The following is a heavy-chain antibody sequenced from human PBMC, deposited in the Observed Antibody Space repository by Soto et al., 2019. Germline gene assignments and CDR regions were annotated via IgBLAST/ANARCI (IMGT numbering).Heavy chain of an antibody. D-gene: IGHD5-12*01. Sequence: SETLSLTCTVSGGSISSYYWSWIRQPPGKGLEWIGYIYYSGSTNYNPSLKSRVTISVDTSKYQFSLKLSSVTAADTAVYYCAGELGAGYSGYGFFYYYYMDVWGKGTTVTVSS. CDR2: IYYSGST. CDR3: AGELGAGYSGYGFFYYYYMDV. CDR1: GGSISSYY. J-gene: IGHJ6*03. V-gene: IGHV4-59*01.